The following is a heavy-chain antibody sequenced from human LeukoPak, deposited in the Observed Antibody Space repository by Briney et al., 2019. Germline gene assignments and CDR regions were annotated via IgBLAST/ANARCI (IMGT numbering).Heavy chain of an antibody. V-gene: IGHV4-34*01. D-gene: IGHD3-10*01. CDR1: GGSFSGYY. CDR2: INHSGST. Sequence: PSETLSLTCAVYGGSFSGYYWSWIRQPPGKGLEWIGEINHSGSTNYNPSLKSRVTISVDTSKNQFSLKLSSVTAEDTAVYYCARGWVRGVTSIYYYGMDVWGQGTTVTVSS. CDR3: ARGWVRGVTSIYYYGMDV. J-gene: IGHJ6*02.